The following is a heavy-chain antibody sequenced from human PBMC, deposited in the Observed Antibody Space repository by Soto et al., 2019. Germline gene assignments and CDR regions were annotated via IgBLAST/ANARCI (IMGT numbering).Heavy chain of an antibody. CDR2: MNPNSGNT. Sequence: ASVKVSCKASGYTFTSYDINWVRQATGQGLEWMGWMNPNSGNTGYAQKFQGRVTMTRNTSISTAYMELSSLRSEDTAVYYCARGGGIAAAGPYYYYYMDVWGKGTTVTVSS. CDR1: GYTFTSYD. V-gene: IGHV1-8*02. D-gene: IGHD6-13*01. J-gene: IGHJ6*03. CDR3: ARGGGIAAAGPYYYYYMDV.